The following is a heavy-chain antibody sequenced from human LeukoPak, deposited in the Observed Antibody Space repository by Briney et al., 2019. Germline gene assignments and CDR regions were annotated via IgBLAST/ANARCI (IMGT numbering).Heavy chain of an antibody. CDR1: GGSICSSNW. CDR2: IYHSGST. D-gene: IGHD6-13*01. V-gene: IGHV4-4*02. Sequence: PSGTLSHTCAVSGGSICSSNWWSWVRQPPGKGLEWIGEIYHSGSTNYNPSLKSRVTISVDKSKNQFSLKLSSVTAADTAVYYCGRGVAAAGTDCFVPRGPGTLVTVSS. J-gene: IGHJ5*02. CDR3: GRGVAAAGTDCFVP.